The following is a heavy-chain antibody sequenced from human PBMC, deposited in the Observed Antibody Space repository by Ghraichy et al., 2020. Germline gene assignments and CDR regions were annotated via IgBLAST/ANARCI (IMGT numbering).Heavy chain of an antibody. CDR3: TTDSKDSQRGTYGMDV. J-gene: IGHJ6*02. Sequence: GGSPRLSCAASGFTFSNAWMSWVRQAPGKGLEWVGRIKSKTDGGTTDYAAPVKGRFTISRDDSKNTLYLQMNSLKTEDTAVYYCTTDSKDSQRGTYGMDVWGQGTTVTVSS. CDR1: GFTFSNAW. D-gene: IGHD2/OR15-2a*01. V-gene: IGHV3-15*01. CDR2: IKSKTDGGTT.